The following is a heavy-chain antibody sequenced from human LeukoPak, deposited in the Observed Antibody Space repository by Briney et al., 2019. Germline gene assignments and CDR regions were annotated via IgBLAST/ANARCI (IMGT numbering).Heavy chain of an antibody. CDR1: AFTFSSYW. CDR2: INSDGSST. V-gene: IGHV3-74*01. Sequence: GRSLRLSCAASAFTFSSYWMHWVRQAPGKRLVWVSRINSDGSSTSYADSVKGRFTISRDNAKNTLYLQMNSLRAEDTAMYYCARGSDCSGGSCYSYWYFDLWGRGTLVTVSS. CDR3: ARGSDCSGGSCYSYWYFDL. J-gene: IGHJ2*01. D-gene: IGHD2-15*01.